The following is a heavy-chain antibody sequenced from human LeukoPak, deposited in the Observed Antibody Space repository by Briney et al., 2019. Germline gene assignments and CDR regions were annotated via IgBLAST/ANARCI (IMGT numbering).Heavy chain of an antibody. V-gene: IGHV5-51*01. CDR1: GYSFTSYW. CDR3: ARHAAGDSSGYYGPYFDY. Sequence: GESLKISCKGSGYSFTSYWICWGLQMPGKGREWRGIIYPCDSDTRYSPSFQGQVTISADKSISTAYLQWSSLKASDTAMYYCARHAAGDSSGYYGPYFDYCGQGTLVTVSS. CDR2: IYPCDSDT. J-gene: IGHJ4*02. D-gene: IGHD3-22*01.